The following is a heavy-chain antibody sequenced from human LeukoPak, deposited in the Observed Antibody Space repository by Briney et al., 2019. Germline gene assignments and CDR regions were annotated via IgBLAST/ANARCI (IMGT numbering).Heavy chain of an antibody. J-gene: IGHJ4*02. CDR2: IIPIFGTA. CDR1: GYTFTGYY. CDR3: ARDYGSGYPFDY. V-gene: IGHV1-69*05. Sequence: SVKVSCKASGYTFTGYYMHWVRQAPGQGLEWMGRIIPIFGTANYAQKFQGRVTITTDESTSTAYMELSSLRSEDTAVYYCARDYGSGYPFDYWGQGTLVTVSS. D-gene: IGHD3-22*01.